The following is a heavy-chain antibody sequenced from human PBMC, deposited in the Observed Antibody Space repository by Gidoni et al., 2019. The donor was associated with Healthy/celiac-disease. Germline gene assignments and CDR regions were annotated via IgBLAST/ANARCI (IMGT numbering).Heavy chain of an antibody. Sequence: QVQLVESGGGVVQPGRSLRLSCAASGFTFSSYAMHWVRQAPGKGLEWVAVISYDGSNKYYADSVKGRFTISRDNSKNTLYLQMNSLRAEDTAVYYCAREHGSGSYYTAFDYWGQGTLVTVSS. CDR2: ISYDGSNK. CDR1: GFTFSSYA. J-gene: IGHJ4*02. V-gene: IGHV3-30-3*01. CDR3: AREHGSGSYYTAFDY. D-gene: IGHD1-26*01.